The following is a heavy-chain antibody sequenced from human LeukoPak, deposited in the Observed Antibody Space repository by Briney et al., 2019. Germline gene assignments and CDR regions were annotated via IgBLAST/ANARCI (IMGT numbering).Heavy chain of an antibody. Sequence: GGSLRLSCAASGFTFSSYSMNWVCQAPGKGLEWVSYISSSSSTIYYADSVKGRFTISRDNAKTSLYLQMNSLRAEDTAVYYCARDLSGVTGYTYGRGIDYWGQGTLVTVSS. CDR1: GFTFSSYS. CDR2: ISSSSSTI. CDR3: ARDLSGVTGYTYGRGIDY. V-gene: IGHV3-48*04. J-gene: IGHJ4*02. D-gene: IGHD5-18*01.